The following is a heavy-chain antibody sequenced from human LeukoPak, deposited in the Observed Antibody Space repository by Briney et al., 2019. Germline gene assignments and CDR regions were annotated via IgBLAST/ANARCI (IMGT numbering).Heavy chain of an antibody. CDR1: GDSIDSHY. CDR3: ARGPSYDFWSGYLVYYYYYYMDV. J-gene: IGHJ6*03. V-gene: IGHV4-59*11. D-gene: IGHD3-3*01. CDR2: IYYSGST. Sequence: SETLSLTCTVSGDSIDSHYWSWIRQPPGKGLEWIGYIYYSGSTNYNPSLKSRVTISVDTSKNQFSLKLSSVTAADTAVYYCARGPSYDFWSGYLVYYYYYYMDVWGKGTTVTVSS.